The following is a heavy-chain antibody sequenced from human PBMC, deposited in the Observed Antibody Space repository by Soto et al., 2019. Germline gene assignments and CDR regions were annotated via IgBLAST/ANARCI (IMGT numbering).Heavy chain of an antibody. CDR1: GFTFSSYG. CDR3: ARDPEAAGRSDYYYGMDV. CDR2: IWYDGSNK. D-gene: IGHD6-13*01. Sequence: GGSLRLSCAASGFTFSSYGMHWVRQAPGKGLEWVAVIWYDGSNKYYADSVKGRFTISRDNSKNTLYLQMNSLRAEDTAVYYCARDPEAAGRSDYYYGMDVWGQGTTVTVSS. J-gene: IGHJ6*02. V-gene: IGHV3-33*01.